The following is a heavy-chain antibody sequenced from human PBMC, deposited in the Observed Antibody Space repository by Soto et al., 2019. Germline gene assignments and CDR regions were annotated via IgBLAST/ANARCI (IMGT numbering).Heavy chain of an antibody. J-gene: IGHJ3*02. CDR1: GFPFSVYG. D-gene: IGHD4-17*01. CDR2: TWYDSTNK. CDR3: ARPQGDYGDYLRAFDI. Sequence: QVQLVESGGGVVLPGGSLRISCAASGFPFSVYGMHWVRQAPGKGLEWVAVTWYDSTNKYYAESVKGRFIISRDNSKNTLYLQMNSLRAEDTAVYHCARPQGDYGDYLRAFDIWGPGTTVTVSS. V-gene: IGHV3-33*01.